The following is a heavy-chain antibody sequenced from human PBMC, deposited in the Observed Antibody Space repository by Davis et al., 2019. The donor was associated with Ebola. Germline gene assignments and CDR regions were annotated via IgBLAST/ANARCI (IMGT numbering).Heavy chain of an antibody. CDR3: ARTGGNGYHHNYYYGMDV. CDR2: ISGSGGST. V-gene: IGHV3-23*01. Sequence: GESLKISCAASGFTFSSYAMSWVRQAPGKGLEWVSAISGSGGSTYYADSVKGRFTISRDNSKNTLYLQMNSLRAEDTAVYYCARTGGNGYHHNYYYGMDVWGQGTTVTVSS. D-gene: IGHD3-3*01. CDR1: GFTFSSYA. J-gene: IGHJ6*02.